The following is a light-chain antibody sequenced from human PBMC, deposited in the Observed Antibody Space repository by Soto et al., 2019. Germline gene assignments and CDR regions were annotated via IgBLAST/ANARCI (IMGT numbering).Light chain of an antibody. CDR3: SSYTSSSTVV. V-gene: IGLV2-14*01. CDR1: SSDVGGYNY. CDR2: DVS. J-gene: IGLJ2*01. Sequence: QSALTQPASVSGSPGQSITISCTGTSSDVGGYNYVFWYQQHPGKAPKLMIYDVSNRPSGVSNRFSGSKSGNTASLTISGLQAEDEADYYCSSYTSSSTVVFGGGTKRTV.